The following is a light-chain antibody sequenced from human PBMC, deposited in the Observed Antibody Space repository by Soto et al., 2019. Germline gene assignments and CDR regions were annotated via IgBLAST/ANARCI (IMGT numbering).Light chain of an antibody. J-gene: IGKJ3*01. Sequence: EIVLTQSPGTLSLSPGERATLSCRASQGVTSAYLAWYQHKPGQAPRLLIFGASTRSTGIPDRFIGSGSGTEFTLTIRRREPEEFAVESCQQYGGSPLVTFGPWTRVDLK. CDR1: QGVTSAY. CDR2: GAS. V-gene: IGKV3-20*01. CDR3: QQYGGSPLVT.